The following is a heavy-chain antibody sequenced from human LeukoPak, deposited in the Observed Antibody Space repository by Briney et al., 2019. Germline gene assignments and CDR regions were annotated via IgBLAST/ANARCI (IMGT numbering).Heavy chain of an antibody. V-gene: IGHV3-23*01. CDR3: AKARMMVRAILGAFDI. CDR2: ISGSGGST. D-gene: IGHD3-10*01. CDR1: GFTFSSYA. Sequence: QPGGSLRLSCAASGFTFSSYAMSWVRQAPWKGLEWVSAISGSGGSTYYADSVKGRFTISRDNSKNTLYLQMNSLRAEDTAVYYCAKARMMVRAILGAFDIWGQGTMVTVSS. J-gene: IGHJ3*02.